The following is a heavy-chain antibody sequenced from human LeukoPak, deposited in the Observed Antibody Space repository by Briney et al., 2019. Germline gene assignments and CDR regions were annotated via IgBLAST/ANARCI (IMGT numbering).Heavy chain of an antibody. D-gene: IGHD3-22*01. CDR3: ARIGGDSSGYYSVVDY. CDR1: GGSISSYY. V-gene: IGHV4-59*01. J-gene: IGHJ4*02. CDR2: IYYSGST. Sequence: SETLSLTCTVSGGSISSYYWSWIRQPPGKGLEWIGYIYYSGSTNYNPSLKSRVTISVDTSKNQFSLKLSSVTAADTAVYYCARIGGDSSGYYSVVDYWGQGTLVTVSS.